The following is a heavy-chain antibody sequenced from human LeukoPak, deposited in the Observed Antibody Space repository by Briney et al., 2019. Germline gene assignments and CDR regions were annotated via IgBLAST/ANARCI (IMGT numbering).Heavy chain of an antibody. CDR3: ARVGRSRGSLPNSYYYMDV. CDR1: GDIFNSYS. Sequence: ASVTLSCNASGDIFNSYSVSWVRQAPGQGLEWMGGIIPIFGSTNYAHKFQGRVTITTYQSTRTAYMELNSLSSDDTAVYYCARVGRSRGSLPNSYYYMDVWGKGTTVTVSS. D-gene: IGHD1-26*01. CDR2: IIPIFGST. V-gene: IGHV1-69*05. J-gene: IGHJ6*03.